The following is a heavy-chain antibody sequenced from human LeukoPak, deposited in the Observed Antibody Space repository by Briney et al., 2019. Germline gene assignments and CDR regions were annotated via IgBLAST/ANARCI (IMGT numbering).Heavy chain of an antibody. J-gene: IGHJ3*02. CDR1: GFTLSNYW. Sequence: GGSLRLSCAVSGFTLSNYWMHWVRQLPGKGLVWVSRINSDGSGISYAGSVKGRFTISRDNAKNTLYLQMNSLRVEDTAVYYCARGNAHAFDIWGQGTMVTVSS. V-gene: IGHV3-74*01. CDR3: ARGNAHAFDI. CDR2: INSDGSGI.